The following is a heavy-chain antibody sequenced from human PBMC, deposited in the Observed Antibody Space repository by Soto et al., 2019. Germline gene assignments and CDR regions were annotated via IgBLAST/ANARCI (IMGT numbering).Heavy chain of an antibody. CDR1: GFNFGNYA. V-gene: IGHV3-9*01. Sequence: VLLVESGGGLVQPGRSLSLSCAVSGFNFGNYAMHWVRPAPGKGLEWVAAINWNSDKVAYAGSVLGRFTIFRDSAKNSLHLQMNDLTTEDTALYYCAKDTGGTPYYIDSWGQGILVTVSS. CDR3: AKDTGGTPYYIDS. D-gene: IGHD6-25*01. J-gene: IGHJ4*02. CDR2: INWNSDKV.